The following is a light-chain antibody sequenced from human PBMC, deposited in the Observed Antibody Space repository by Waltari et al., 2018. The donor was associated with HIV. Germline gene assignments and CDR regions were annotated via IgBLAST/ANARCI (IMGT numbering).Light chain of an antibody. CDR2: KAS. V-gene: IGKV1-5*03. CDR3: QQYNTFSAT. J-gene: IGKJ1*01. CDR1: ESVSSW. Sequence: DIQMTQSPSTLSASVGDRVTITCRASESVSSWLAWYQQKPGKAPKLLIYKASSLESGVPSRFSVSGSGTEFTLTISSLQPDDFATYYCQQYNTFSATFGQGTKVEIK.